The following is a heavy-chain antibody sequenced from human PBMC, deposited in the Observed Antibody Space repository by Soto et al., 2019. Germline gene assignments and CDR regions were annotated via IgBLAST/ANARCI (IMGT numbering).Heavy chain of an antibody. CDR3: ARTIAARPFEASDAFDI. D-gene: IGHD6-6*01. CDR2: IIPILGIA. J-gene: IGHJ3*02. CDR1: GGTFSSYT. Sequence: ASVKVSCKASGGTFSSYTISWVRQAPGQGLEWMGRIIPILGIANYAQKFQGRVTITADKSTSTAYMELSSLRSEDTAVYYCARTIAARPFEASDAFDIWGQGTMVTVSS. V-gene: IGHV1-69*02.